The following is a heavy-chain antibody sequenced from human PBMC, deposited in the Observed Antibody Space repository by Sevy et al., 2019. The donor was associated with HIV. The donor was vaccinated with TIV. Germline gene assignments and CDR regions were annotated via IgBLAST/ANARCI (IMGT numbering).Heavy chain of an antibody. CDR1: GGSISSYY. Sequence: SETLSLTCTVSGGSISSYYWSWIRQPPGKGLEWIGNIYYSGSTNYNPSLKSRVTISVDTSKNQFSLKLSSVTAADTAVYYCARRDYSNYEGYWFDPWGQGTLVTVSS. V-gene: IGHV4-59*12. J-gene: IGHJ5*02. D-gene: IGHD4-4*01. CDR3: ARRDYSNYEGYWFDP. CDR2: IYYSGST.